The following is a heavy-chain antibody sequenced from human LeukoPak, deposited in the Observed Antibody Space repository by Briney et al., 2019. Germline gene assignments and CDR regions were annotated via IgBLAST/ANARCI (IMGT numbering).Heavy chain of an antibody. Sequence: SETLSLTCGVSGYSISSHYWGWIRQPPGKGLEWIGTIYHNGITYYNPSLKSRVTISVDTSKNQFSLKLSSVTAADTAVYYCARTVVAATNWFDPWGQGTPVTVSS. CDR3: ARTVVAATNWFDP. D-gene: IGHD2-15*01. CDR1: GYSISSHY. CDR2: IYHNGIT. V-gene: IGHV4-38-2*01. J-gene: IGHJ5*02.